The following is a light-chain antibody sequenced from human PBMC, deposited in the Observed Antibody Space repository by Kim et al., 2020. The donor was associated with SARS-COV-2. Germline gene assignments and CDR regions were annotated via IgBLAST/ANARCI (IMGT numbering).Light chain of an antibody. CDR3: HAWDSLTAVV. V-gene: IGLV3-1*01. CDR2: EDN. CDR1: KVGDKY. Sequence: SYELTQPPSVSVSPGQTATITCSGDKVGDKYASWYQHRPGQSPVMVIYEDNKRPSGIPERFSGSNSGNTATLTISETQPMDKADYFCHAWDSLTAVVFGGGTQLTVL. J-gene: IGLJ2*01.